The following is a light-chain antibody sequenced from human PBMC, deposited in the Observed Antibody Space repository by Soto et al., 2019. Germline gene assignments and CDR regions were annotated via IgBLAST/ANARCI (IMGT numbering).Light chain of an antibody. CDR2: AAS. Sequence: DIQMTQSPSSVSASVGDKVTITCRASQAISNWLAWYQQKPGKAPKLLIYAASRLQSGVPSRFSGSGSGTDFSLTISSLQPEGFASYYCQQSNTFPYIFGAGTKVEIK. J-gene: IGKJ3*01. V-gene: IGKV1-12*01. CDR3: QQSNTFPYI. CDR1: QAISNW.